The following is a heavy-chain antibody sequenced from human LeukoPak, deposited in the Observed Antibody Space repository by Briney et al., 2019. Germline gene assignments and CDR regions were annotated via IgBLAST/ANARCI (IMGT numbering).Heavy chain of an antibody. Sequence: GGSLRLSCAASGFTFSSYWMSWVRQAPGKGLEWVANIKQDGSEKYYVDSVKGRFTISRDNAKNSLYLQMNSLRAEDTAVYYCARDRDIAVAGTGWFDPWGQGPLVTVSS. CDR3: ARDRDIAVAGTGWFDP. D-gene: IGHD6-19*01. V-gene: IGHV3-7*01. CDR2: IKQDGSEK. CDR1: GFTFSSYW. J-gene: IGHJ5*02.